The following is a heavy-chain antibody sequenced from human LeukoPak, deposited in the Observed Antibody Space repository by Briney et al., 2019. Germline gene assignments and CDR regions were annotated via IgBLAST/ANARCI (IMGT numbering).Heavy chain of an antibody. CDR3: AREGVSRKFDS. D-gene: IGHD5/OR15-5a*01. Sequence: ASAKVSCKTSGYNFTTYFITWVRQAPGQGFEWMGWISPYNGHTKYAHNLQGRVTMTTDTSTTTAFMELRSLMSDDTAVYYCAREGVSRKFDSWGQGTLVTVSS. V-gene: IGHV1-18*04. J-gene: IGHJ5*01. CDR2: ISPYNGHT. CDR1: GYNFTTYF.